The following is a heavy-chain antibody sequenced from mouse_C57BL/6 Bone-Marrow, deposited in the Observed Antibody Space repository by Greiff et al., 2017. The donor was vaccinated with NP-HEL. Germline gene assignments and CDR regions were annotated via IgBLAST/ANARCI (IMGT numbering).Heavy chain of an antibody. CDR1: GYTFTDYE. CDR2: IDPETGGT. D-gene: IGHD3-2*02. J-gene: IGHJ2*01. CDR3: TRQLRLPPDY. V-gene: IGHV1-15*01. Sequence: QVQLQQSGAELVRPGASVTLSCTASGYTFTDYEMPWVKQTPVPGLEWIGAIDPETGGTAYNPQFTGKAILTADQSSSTAYMGLRSLTSEDSAVYYCTRQLRLPPDYWGQGTTLTVSS.